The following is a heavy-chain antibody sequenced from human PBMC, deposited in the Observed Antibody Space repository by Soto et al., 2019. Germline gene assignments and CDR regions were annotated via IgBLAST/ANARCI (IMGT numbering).Heavy chain of an antibody. V-gene: IGHV4-39*01. CDR1: GGSISSSSYY. D-gene: IGHD2-15*01. Sequence: QLQLQESGPGLVKPSETLSLTCTVSGGSISSSSYYWGWIRQPPGKGLEWIGSIYYSGSTYYNPSLKSRVTISVDTSKNQFSLKLSSVTAADTAVYYCAIQDIVVVVAARGAWFDYWGQGTLVTVSS. CDR2: IYYSGST. CDR3: AIQDIVVVVAARGAWFDY. J-gene: IGHJ4*02.